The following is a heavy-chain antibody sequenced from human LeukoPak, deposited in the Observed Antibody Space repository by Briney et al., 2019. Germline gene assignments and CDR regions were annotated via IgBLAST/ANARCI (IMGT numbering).Heavy chain of an antibody. CDR1: GYTFTSYD. Sequence: ASVKVSCKASGYTFTSYDINWMRQATGQGHEWMGWMNPNSGNTGYAQKFQGRVTMTRNTSISTAYMELSSLRSEDTAVHYCARDIAAAGTLCDYWGQGTLVTVSS. V-gene: IGHV1-8*01. CDR2: MNPNSGNT. D-gene: IGHD6-13*01. J-gene: IGHJ4*02. CDR3: ARDIAAAGTLCDY.